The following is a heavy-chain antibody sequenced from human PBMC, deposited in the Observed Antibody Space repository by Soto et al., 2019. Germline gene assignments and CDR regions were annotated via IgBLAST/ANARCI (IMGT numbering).Heavy chain of an antibody. Sequence: SETLSLTCAVYGGSFSGYYWSWIRQPPGKGLEWIGEIHHSGSTNYIPSLKSRVTISVDTSKNQFSLKLSSVTAADTAVYYCARRYSGSYSPPTYYFDYWGQGTTVTVLL. CDR1: GGSFSGYY. J-gene: IGHJ4*02. V-gene: IGHV4-34*01. D-gene: IGHD1-26*01. CDR2: IHHSGST. CDR3: ARRYSGSYSPPTYYFDY.